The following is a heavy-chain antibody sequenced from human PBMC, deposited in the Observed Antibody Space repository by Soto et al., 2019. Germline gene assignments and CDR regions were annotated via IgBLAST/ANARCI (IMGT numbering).Heavy chain of an antibody. J-gene: IGHJ6*02. CDR2: IGTAGDA. D-gene: IGHD2-2*02. Sequence: PGGSLRLSCAASGFSFSGYDMHWVRQPTGKGLEWVSGIGTAGDAYYLGSVKGRFTISRENAKNSVYLQLNRLRAGDTAVYYCARYCRSTTCYTVSGMDVWGQGTTVTVSS. V-gene: IGHV3-13*01. CDR3: ARYCRSTTCYTVSGMDV. CDR1: GFSFSGYD.